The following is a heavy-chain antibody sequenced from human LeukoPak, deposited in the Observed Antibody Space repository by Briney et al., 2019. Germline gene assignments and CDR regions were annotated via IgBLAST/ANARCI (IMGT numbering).Heavy chain of an antibody. CDR3: ARANDYGDPLPRYMDV. Sequence: GGSLRLSCVASGFTFNNYGMTWVRQAPGKGLEWVSLIYSGGSTYYADSVKGRFTISRDNSKNTLYLQMNSLRAEDTAVYYCARANDYGDPLPRYMDVWGKGTTVTVSS. CDR1: GFTFNNYG. CDR2: IYSGGST. J-gene: IGHJ6*03. V-gene: IGHV3-66*01. D-gene: IGHD4-17*01.